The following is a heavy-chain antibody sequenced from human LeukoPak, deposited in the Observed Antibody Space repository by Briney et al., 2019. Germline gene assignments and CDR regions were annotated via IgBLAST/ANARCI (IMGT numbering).Heavy chain of an antibody. Sequence: ASVKVSCKVSGYTLTELSMHWVRQAPGKGLEWMGGFDPEDGETIYAQKFQGRVTMTEDTSTDTAYMELSSLRSEGTAVYYCATVADCSSTSCYSLFDWGQGTLVTVSS. CDR3: ATVADCSSTSCYSLFD. D-gene: IGHD2-2*01. CDR1: GYTLTELS. V-gene: IGHV1-24*01. CDR2: FDPEDGET. J-gene: IGHJ4*02.